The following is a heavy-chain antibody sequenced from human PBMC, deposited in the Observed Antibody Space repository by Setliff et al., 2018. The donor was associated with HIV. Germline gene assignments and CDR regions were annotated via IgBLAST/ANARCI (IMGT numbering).Heavy chain of an antibody. CDR1: GGSVSGHY. V-gene: IGHV4-34*01. CDR3: SNWNTTVDADS. CDR2: ITPSGDT. Sequence: SETLSLTCAVYGGSVSGHYWGWFRQPPGKGLEWIGEITPSGDTKYIPSLKSRVTMSLDTSKNQFSLNLNSVTAADTAVYYCSNWNTTVDADSWGQGTLVTVSS. J-gene: IGHJ4*02. D-gene: IGHD1-1*01.